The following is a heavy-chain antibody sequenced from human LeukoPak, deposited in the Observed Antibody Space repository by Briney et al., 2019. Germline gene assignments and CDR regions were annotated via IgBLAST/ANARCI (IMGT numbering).Heavy chain of an antibody. CDR2: INPNSGGT. Sequence: ASVKVSCKASGYTFTGYYMHWVRQAPGQGLEWMGWINPNSGGTNYAQKFQGRVTMTEDTSTDTAYMELSSLRSEDTAVYYCVTTSHSSYYYYYMDVWGKGTTVTVSS. CDR3: VTTSHSSYYYYYMDV. CDR1: GYTFTGYY. J-gene: IGHJ6*03. D-gene: IGHD3-16*01. V-gene: IGHV1-2*02.